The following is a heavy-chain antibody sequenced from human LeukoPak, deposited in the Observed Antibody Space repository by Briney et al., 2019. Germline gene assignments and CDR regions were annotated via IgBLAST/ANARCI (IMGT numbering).Heavy chain of an antibody. J-gene: IGHJ4*02. CDR2: INPDSGGT. CDR3: YYRVSSGYLT. Sequence: GASVKVSCKASGYTFTGYYMHWVRQAPGQGLEWMGWINPDSGGTNYAQKFQGRVSMTRDTSISTAYMELSSLRSDDTAVYHCYYRVSSGYLTWGQGTLVAVSS. V-gene: IGHV1-2*02. CDR1: GYTFTGYY. D-gene: IGHD3-22*01.